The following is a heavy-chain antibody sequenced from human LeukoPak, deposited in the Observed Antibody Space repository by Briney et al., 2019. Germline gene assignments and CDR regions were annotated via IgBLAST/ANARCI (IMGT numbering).Heavy chain of an antibody. D-gene: IGHD2-2*01. CDR2: IYYSGST. CDR3: ARTSYWGLGYCSSTSCYDY. J-gene: IGHJ4*02. Sequence: SETLSLTCTVSGGSVSSGIYYWSWIRQPPGKGLEWIGCIYYSGSTNYNPSFKSRVTISVDTSKNQFSLKLSSVTAADTAVYYCARTSYWGLGYCSSTSCYDYWGQGTLVTVSS. V-gene: IGHV4-61*01. CDR1: GGSVSSGIYY.